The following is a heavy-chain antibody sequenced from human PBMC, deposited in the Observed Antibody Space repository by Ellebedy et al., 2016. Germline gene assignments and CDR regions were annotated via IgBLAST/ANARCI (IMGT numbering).Heavy chain of an antibody. CDR2: ISTRGDNT. D-gene: IGHD6-13*01. J-gene: IGHJ4*02. CDR1: GFTFSSHA. V-gene: IGHV3-23*01. Sequence: GESLKISCEASGFTFSSHAMSWVRQAPGKGLEWVSTISTRGDNTYYADSLKGRFTISRDNSKNTLHLQMNSLRAEDTAVYFCAGDSRGIIAAGTSLHYWGQGTLVTVSS. CDR3: AGDSRGIIAAGTSLHY.